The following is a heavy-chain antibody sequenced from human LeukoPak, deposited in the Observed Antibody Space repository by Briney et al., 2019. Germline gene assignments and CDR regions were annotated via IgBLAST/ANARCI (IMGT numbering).Heavy chain of an antibody. CDR2: ISSSSSYI. CDR3: ASTYYYGSGSYYNGDY. Sequence: PGGSLRLSCAAPGFTFSSYSMNRVRQAPGKGLEWVSSISSSSSYIYYADSLKGRFTISRDNAKNSLYLQMNSLRAEDTAVYYCASTYYYGSGSYYNGDYWGQGTLVTVSS. J-gene: IGHJ4*02. V-gene: IGHV3-21*01. CDR1: GFTFSSYS. D-gene: IGHD3-10*01.